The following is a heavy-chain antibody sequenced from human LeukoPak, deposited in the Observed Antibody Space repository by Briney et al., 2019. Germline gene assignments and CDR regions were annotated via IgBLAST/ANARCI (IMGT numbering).Heavy chain of an antibody. D-gene: IGHD7-27*01. CDR1: GDSINRRSYY. J-gene: IGHJ3*02. CDR2: IYHSEST. CDR3: ARDRLSLGAFDI. Sequence: PSGTRSFTCAVSGDSINRRSYYWAGIRQPPGKGLEGIGSIYHSESTYYNPSLKSRVTISLDTSKNQFSLRLSSLTAADTAVYYCARDRLSLGAFDIWGQGTMVTVSS. V-gene: IGHV4-39*07.